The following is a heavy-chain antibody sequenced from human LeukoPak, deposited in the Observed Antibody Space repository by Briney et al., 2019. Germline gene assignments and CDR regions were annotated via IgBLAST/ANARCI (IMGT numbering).Heavy chain of an antibody. D-gene: IGHD3-10*01. CDR2: ITGSGDST. J-gene: IGHJ4*02. V-gene: IGHV3-23*01. CDR1: GFTFSDYA. CDR3: ARSSLHDSGSSFDY. Sequence: GGSLRLSCAASGFTFSDYAMNWVRQAPGKGLEWVSGITGSGDSTYYTDSVKGRFTISRDNSKNTLYLQMNSLRAEDTAVYYCARSSLHDSGSSFDYWGQGTLVTVSS.